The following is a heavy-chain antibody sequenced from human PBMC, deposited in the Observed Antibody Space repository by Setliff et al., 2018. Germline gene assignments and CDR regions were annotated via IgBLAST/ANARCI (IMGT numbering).Heavy chain of an antibody. CDR2: ISGSGGST. V-gene: IGHV3-23*01. J-gene: IGHJ5*02. CDR1: GFTFSSYA. D-gene: IGHD3-10*01. Sequence: GESLKISCAASGFTFSSYAMSWVRQAPGKGLEWVSAISGSGGSTYYADSVKGRFTISRDNSKNTLYLQMNSLRAEDTAVYYCAKNGFGVVALGVNNWFDPWGQETLVTVSS. CDR3: AKNGFGVVALGVNNWFDP.